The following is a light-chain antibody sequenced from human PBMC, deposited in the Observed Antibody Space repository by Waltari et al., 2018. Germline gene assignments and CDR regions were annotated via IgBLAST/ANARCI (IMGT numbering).Light chain of an antibody. Sequence: QPPLAQPASVSGSPGQSITLPCTVTSSDGGAYLFVSWYQQHSGKAPKAIIFAVSKRPSGVSNRFSGSTSGNTASLTISGLQTDDEADYYCCAYASSSVPYVFGSGTKVTVL. V-gene: IGLV2-23*02. CDR1: SSDGGAYLF. CDR3: CAYASSSVPYV. J-gene: IGLJ1*01. CDR2: AVS.